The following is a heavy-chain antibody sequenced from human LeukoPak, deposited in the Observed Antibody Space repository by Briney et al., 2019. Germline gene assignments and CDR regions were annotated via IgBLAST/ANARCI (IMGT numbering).Heavy chain of an antibody. Sequence: PGGSLRLSCVASGFTFKNNWMHWVRQAPGKGLVWDSRISGDGTTTRYADSVKGRFTISKDNAKNTMYLQMNSLRVEDTAVYYCAKDVASEAYFDNWGQEPWSPSPQ. CDR3: AKDVASEAYFDN. J-gene: IGHJ4*01. V-gene: IGHV3-74*01. CDR1: GFTFKNNW. D-gene: IGHD2-21*01. CDR2: ISGDGTTT.